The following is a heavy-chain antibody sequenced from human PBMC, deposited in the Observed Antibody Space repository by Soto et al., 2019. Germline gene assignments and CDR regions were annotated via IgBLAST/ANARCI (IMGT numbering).Heavy chain of an antibody. V-gene: IGHV3-23*01. J-gene: IGHJ4*02. Sequence: PGGSLRLSCAASGFTFSSYAMSWVRQAPGKGLEWVSAISGSGGSTYYADSVKGRFTISRDNSKNTLYLQMNSLRAEDTAVYYCAKAYSPYCSSTSCYYFDYWGQGTLVTAPQ. CDR2: ISGSGGST. CDR1: GFTFSSYA. CDR3: AKAYSPYCSSTSCYYFDY. D-gene: IGHD2-2*01.